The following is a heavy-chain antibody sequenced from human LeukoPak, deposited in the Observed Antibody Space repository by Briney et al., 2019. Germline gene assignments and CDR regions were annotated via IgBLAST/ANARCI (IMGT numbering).Heavy chain of an antibody. J-gene: IGHJ3*02. CDR1: GGSISSYY. CDR2: IYYSGST. V-gene: IGHV4-59*01. CDR3: ARETYYYDSSGYSAAFDI. D-gene: IGHD3-22*01. Sequence: KTSETLSLTCTVSGGSISSYYWSWIRQPPGKGLEWIGYIYYSGSTNYNPSLKSRVTISVDTSKNQFSLKLSSVTAADTALYYCARETYYYDSSGYSAAFDIWGQGTMVTVSS.